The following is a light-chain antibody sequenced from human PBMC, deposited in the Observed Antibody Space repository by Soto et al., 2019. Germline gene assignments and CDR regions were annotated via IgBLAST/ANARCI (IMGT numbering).Light chain of an antibody. CDR1: RNIRNY. Sequence: DIHMTQSPSSLSASVGDRVTITCRASRNIRNYLNWYQQKPGDAPKLLIYAASTLQGAVPSRFSGSGSGTDFTLTISSLQPADFATYHCQQGHSTPYTFGQGTRLEI. J-gene: IGKJ2*01. CDR3: QQGHSTPYT. CDR2: AAS. V-gene: IGKV1-39*01.